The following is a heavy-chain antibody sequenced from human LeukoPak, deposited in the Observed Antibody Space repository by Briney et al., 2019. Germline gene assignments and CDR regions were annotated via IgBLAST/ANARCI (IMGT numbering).Heavy chain of an antibody. CDR1: GFTFSNAW. J-gene: IGHJ4*02. Sequence: GGSLRLSCAAPGFTFSNAWMSWVRQAPGKGLEWVGRIKSKTDGGTTDYAAPVKGRFTISRDDSKNTLYLQMNSLKTEDTAVYYCTTGGDILTGYYSFDYWGQGTLVTVSS. CDR3: TTGGDILTGYYSFDY. V-gene: IGHV3-15*01. D-gene: IGHD3-9*01. CDR2: IKSKTDGGTT.